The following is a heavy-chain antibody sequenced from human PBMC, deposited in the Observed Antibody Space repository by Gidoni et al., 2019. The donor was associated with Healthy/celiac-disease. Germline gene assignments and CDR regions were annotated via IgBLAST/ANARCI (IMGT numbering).Heavy chain of an antibody. CDR1: GFPFGDYA. J-gene: IGHJ4*02. D-gene: IGHD3-3*01. CDR2: IRSKAYGGTT. V-gene: IGHV3-49*04. CDR3: TRMYYDFWSGFFFDY. Sequence: EVQLVESGGGLVQPGRSLRLSCTASGFPFGDYAMTWVRQAPGKGLEGVGFIRSKAYGGTTEYAASVKGRFTISRDDSKSIAYLQMNSLKTEDTAVYYCTRMYYDFWSGFFFDYWGQGTLVTVSS.